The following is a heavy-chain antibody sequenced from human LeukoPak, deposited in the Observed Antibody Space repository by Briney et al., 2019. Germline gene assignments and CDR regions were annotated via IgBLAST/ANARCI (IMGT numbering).Heavy chain of an antibody. D-gene: IGHD1-26*01. V-gene: IGHV4-59*01. Sequence: SETLSLTCTVSGGSINSYYWSWIRQPPGKGLEWIGYIYYSGSTNYNPSLKSRVTISVDTSKNQFSLKLSSVSAADTAVYYCARDGPSGSYSDYWGQGTLVTVSS. CDR1: GGSINSYY. CDR2: IYYSGST. CDR3: ARDGPSGSYSDY. J-gene: IGHJ4*02.